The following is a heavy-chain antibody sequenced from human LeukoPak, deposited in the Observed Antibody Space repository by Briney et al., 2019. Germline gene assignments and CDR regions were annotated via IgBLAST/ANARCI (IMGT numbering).Heavy chain of an antibody. V-gene: IGHV4-59*01. CDR1: GDSISSYY. D-gene: IGHD4-17*01. J-gene: IGHJ4*02. CDR3: ARDNDYGDYFGGLDY. CDR2: IYYSGST. Sequence: SGTLSLTCTVSGDSISSYYWSWIRQSPGKGVEWIGHIYYSGSTNYNPSLKSRVTISVDTSKNQFSLKLSSVTAADTAVYDCARDNDYGDYFGGLDYWGQGTLVTVSS.